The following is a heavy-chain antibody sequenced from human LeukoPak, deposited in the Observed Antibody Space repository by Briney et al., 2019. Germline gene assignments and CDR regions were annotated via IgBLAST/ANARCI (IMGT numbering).Heavy chain of an antibody. J-gene: IGHJ4*02. CDR3: ARPVLANRPYYFDY. CDR2: IYPGDSDT. V-gene: IGHV5-51*01. Sequence: GVSLKISCTGSGYGFTSYWIGWVRPMPGKGLEWMGTIYPGDSDTRYSPSFQGQVTISADKSISTAYLQWSSLKASDTAMSYCARPVLANRPYYFDYWGQGTLVTVSS. CDR1: GYGFTSYW. D-gene: IGHD1-14*01.